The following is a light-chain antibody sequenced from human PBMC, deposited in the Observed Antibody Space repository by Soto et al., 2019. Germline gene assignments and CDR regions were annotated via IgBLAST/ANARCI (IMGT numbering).Light chain of an antibody. V-gene: IGKV3-15*01. Sequence: EIVMKQSPANLSVSAGESATFSCRASQSVSSNLAWYQQKPGQAPRLLIYGASTRATGIPARFSGSGSGTEFTLTISSLQSEELAVYDCHQYSSSRRTFGQWTKVEIK. CDR2: GAS. CDR1: QSVSSN. CDR3: HQYSSSRRT. J-gene: IGKJ1*01.